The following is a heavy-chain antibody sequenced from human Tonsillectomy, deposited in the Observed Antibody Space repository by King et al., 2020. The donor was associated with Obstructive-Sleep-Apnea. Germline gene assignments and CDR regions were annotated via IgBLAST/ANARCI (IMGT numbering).Heavy chain of an antibody. CDR2: IYHSGST. D-gene: IGHD3-10*01. V-gene: IGHV4-30-4*01. J-gene: IGHJ4*02. CDR3: ARWRGGSGNIDY. CDR1: GGSINSGDYY. Sequence: VQLQESGPGLVKPSQTLSLTCTVSGGSINSGDYYWTWIRQPPGKGLEWIGFIYHSGSTYFNPSLRSRVTVSIATSRNQFSLNLNFVTAADTAVYFCARWRGGSGNIDYWGQGILVTVSS.